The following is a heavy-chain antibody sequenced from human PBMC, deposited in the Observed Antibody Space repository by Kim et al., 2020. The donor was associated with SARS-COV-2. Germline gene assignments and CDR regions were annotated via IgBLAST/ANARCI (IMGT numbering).Heavy chain of an antibody. CDR2: ISSSGSTI. V-gene: IGHV3-11*01. D-gene: IGHD6-19*01. J-gene: IGHJ5*02. CDR3: AREVLVWQWLGCFDP. Sequence: GGSLRLSCAASGFTFSDYYMSWIRQAPGKGLEWVSYISSSGSTIYYADSVKGRFTISRDNAKNSLYLQMNSLRAEDTAVYYCAREVLVWQWLGCFDPWGQGTLVTVSS. CDR1: GFTFSDYY.